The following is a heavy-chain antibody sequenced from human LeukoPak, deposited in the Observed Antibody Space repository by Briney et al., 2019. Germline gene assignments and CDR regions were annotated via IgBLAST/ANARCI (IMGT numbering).Heavy chain of an antibody. Sequence: GGSLRLSCAASGFTVSSNYMSWVRQAPGKGLEWVSVLCSGTTVYADSARGRFTISRDNSKNTLYLQMNSLRAEDTAVYYCARWIYDTLTGYPSFHYWGQGTLVTVSS. CDR2: LCSGTT. D-gene: IGHD3-9*01. CDR1: GFTVSSNY. J-gene: IGHJ4*02. CDR3: ARWIYDTLTGYPSFHY. V-gene: IGHV3-66*01.